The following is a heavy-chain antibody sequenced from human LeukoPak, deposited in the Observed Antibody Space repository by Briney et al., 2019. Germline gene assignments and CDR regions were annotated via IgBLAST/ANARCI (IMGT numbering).Heavy chain of an antibody. CDR2: IYYSGST. V-gene: IGHV4-59*08. J-gene: IGHJ4*02. CDR3: AARIAARPDLDY. CDR1: GGSISSYY. D-gene: IGHD6-6*01. Sequence: PSETLSLTCTVSGGSISSYYWSWIRQPPGKGLEWIGYIYYSGSTNYNPSLKSRVTISVDTSKNQFSLKLSSVTAADTAVYYCAARIAARPDLDYWGQGTLVTVSS.